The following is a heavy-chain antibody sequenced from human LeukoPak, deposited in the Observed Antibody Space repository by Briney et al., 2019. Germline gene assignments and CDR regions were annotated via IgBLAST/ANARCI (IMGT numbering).Heavy chain of an antibody. CDR1: GFPLSSNY. CDR2: IYSGGST. D-gene: IGHD2-2*01. J-gene: IGHJ4*02. CDR3: ARDPVRYCSSTSCHGSGDY. Sequence: GGSLRLSCAASGFPLSSNYMSRVRQAPGKGLEWGSVIYSGGSTYYADYLKGRFTISRDNSKNTLYLQMNSLRAEDTAVYYCARDPVRYCSSTSCHGSGDYWGQGTLVTVSS. V-gene: IGHV3-53*05.